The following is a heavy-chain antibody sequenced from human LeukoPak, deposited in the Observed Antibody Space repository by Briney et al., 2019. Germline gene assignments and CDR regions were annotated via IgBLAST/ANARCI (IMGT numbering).Heavy chain of an antibody. Sequence: GGSLRLSCAASGFPFSGYSMNWVRQAPGKGLEWVSSISSRSSYIYYADSVKGRFTISRDNAKDSLYLQMNSLRAEDTAVYYCARDYKGLSEYWGQGALVTVSS. J-gene: IGHJ4*02. CDR1: GFPFSGYS. CDR3: ARDYKGLSEY. CDR2: ISSRSSYI. D-gene: IGHD1-1*01. V-gene: IGHV3-21*01.